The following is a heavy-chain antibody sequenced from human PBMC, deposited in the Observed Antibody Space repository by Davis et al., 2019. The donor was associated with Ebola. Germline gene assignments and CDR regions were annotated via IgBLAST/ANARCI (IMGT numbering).Heavy chain of an antibody. V-gene: IGHV3-64D*06. CDR3: VKPPVEFRFLEWSTNFDS. CDR2: ISSNGGST. J-gene: IGHJ4*02. D-gene: IGHD3-3*01. Sequence: PGGSLRLSCSASGFTFSSYAMHWVRQAPGKGLEYVSAISSNGGSTYYADSVKGRFTISRDNSKDTLYLEMSSLRAEDTALYYCVKPPVEFRFLEWSTNFDSWGQGTLVTVSS. CDR1: GFTFSSYA.